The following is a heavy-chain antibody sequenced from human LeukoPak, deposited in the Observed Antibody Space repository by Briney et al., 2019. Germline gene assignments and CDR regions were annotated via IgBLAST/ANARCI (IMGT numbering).Heavy chain of an antibody. J-gene: IGHJ3*02. D-gene: IGHD2-15*01. CDR1: GFTFSSYA. Sequence: GGSLRLSCAASGFTFSSYAMSWVRQAPGKGLEWVSAISGSGDSTYYVDSVKGRFTISRDNSKSTLYLQMNSLRAEDTALYCSALYCSGGGCYSIGGAFDIWGQGTMVTVSS. V-gene: IGHV3-23*01. CDR2: ISGSGDST. CDR3: ALYCSGGGCYSIGGAFDI.